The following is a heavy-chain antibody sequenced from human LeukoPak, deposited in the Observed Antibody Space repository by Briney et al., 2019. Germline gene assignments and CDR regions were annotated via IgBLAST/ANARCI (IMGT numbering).Heavy chain of an antibody. CDR2: ISPDSGDT. CDR1: GYTFTAYY. V-gene: IGHV1-2*02. CDR3: AAGGYYSFLVS. D-gene: IGHD3-10*01. J-gene: IGHJ5*02. Sequence: GASVKVSCKASGYTFTAYYFHWVRQAPGQGLEWMGWISPDSGDTNFAQKFQGRVTMTRDTSIRTVYMELSRLRSDDTAIYYCAAGGYYSFLVSWGQGTLVTVSS.